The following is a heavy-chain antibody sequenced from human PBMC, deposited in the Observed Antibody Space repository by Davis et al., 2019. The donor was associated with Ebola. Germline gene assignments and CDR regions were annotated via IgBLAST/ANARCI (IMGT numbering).Heavy chain of an antibody. V-gene: IGHV4-34*01. D-gene: IGHD6-6*01. J-gene: IGHJ4*02. CDR1: GGSFSGYF. CDR2: INQSGGA. Sequence: MPSETLSLTCAVYGGSFSGYFLTWIRQPPGKGLEWIGEINQSGGASNNPSLKSRVTMSLDTSKNQCSLKLISVTAADTAVYYCARGEPADRLSNWGQGTLVTVSS. CDR3: ARGEPADRLSN.